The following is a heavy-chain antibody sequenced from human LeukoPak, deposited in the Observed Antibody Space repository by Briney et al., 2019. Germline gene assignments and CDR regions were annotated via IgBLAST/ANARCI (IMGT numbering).Heavy chain of an antibody. Sequence: SETLSLTCTVSGGSISSSSYYWGWIRQPPGKGLEWIGEINHSGSTNYNPSLKSRVTISVDTSKNQFSLKLSSVTAADTAVYYCARGLGGNSDYWGQGTLVTVSS. CDR1: GGSISSSSYY. D-gene: IGHD4-23*01. J-gene: IGHJ4*02. V-gene: IGHV4-39*07. CDR2: INHSGST. CDR3: ARGLGGNSDY.